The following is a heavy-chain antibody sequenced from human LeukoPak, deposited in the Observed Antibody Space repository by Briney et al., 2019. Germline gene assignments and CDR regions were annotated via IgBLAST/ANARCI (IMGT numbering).Heavy chain of an antibody. D-gene: IGHD3-22*01. Sequence: PSETLSLTCTVSGGSISSSPYYWGWIRQPPGKGLEWIGTFYYSGSTYYNPSLKSRVTIPVDTSKNQFSLKLSSVTAADTAVYYCARFPLTHYDSSGYYPYWGQGTLVTVSS. J-gene: IGHJ4*02. CDR1: GGSISSSPYY. CDR2: FYYSGST. CDR3: ARFPLTHYDSSGYYPY. V-gene: IGHV4-39*01.